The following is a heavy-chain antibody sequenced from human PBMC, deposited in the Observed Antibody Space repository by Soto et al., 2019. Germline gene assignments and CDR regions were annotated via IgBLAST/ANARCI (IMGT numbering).Heavy chain of an antibody. CDR3: ARVPDR. J-gene: IGHJ5*02. CDR1: CGCISLGGYS. CDR2: IYHSGST. D-gene: IGHD2-2*01. V-gene: IGHV4-30-2*01. Sequence: SQTLSLTYAVSCGCISLGGYSWSWIQQPPGKGLEWIGYIYHSGSTYYNPSLKSRVTISVDRSKNQFSLKLSSVTAADTAVYYCARVPDRWGQGTLVTVSS.